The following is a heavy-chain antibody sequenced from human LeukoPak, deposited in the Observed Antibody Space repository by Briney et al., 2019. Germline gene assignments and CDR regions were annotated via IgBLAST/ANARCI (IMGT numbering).Heavy chain of an antibody. CDR3: ARENSNSWYLDY. Sequence: PSETLSLTCTVSGXSISTYYGSWIRQPPGKGLEWIGYIYNSGSTNYNPSLKSRVTISVDTSKNQFSLKLSSVTAADTAVYYCARENSNSWYLDYWGQGTLVTVSS. J-gene: IGHJ4*02. D-gene: IGHD6-13*01. V-gene: IGHV4-59*01. CDR1: GXSISTYY. CDR2: IYNSGST.